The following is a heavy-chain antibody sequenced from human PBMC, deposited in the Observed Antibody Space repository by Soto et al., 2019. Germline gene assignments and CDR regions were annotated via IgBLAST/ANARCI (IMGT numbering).Heavy chain of an antibody. V-gene: IGHV1-18*04. D-gene: IGHD4-17*01. CDR3: AKRTSGTTWGESDY. CDR2: ISGYSGNA. J-gene: IGHJ4*02. Sequence: QVQVMQSGAEVKKTGDSVKVACTTSGYIFSDYGINWVRQAPGQGLEWIGWISGYSGNANLAQKFQGIVTMNTDKSTRTAYMELRRLRSDDTAVYYCAKRTSGTTWGESDYWGQGTLVTVSS. CDR1: GYIFSDYG.